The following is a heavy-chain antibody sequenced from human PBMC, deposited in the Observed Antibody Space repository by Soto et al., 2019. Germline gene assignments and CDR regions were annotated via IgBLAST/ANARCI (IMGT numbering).Heavy chain of an antibody. D-gene: IGHD6-13*01. J-gene: IGHJ5*02. V-gene: IGHV1-3*01. CDR2: INAANGDT. CDR3: VRRHVSATGIDWFDP. Sequence: ASVKVSCKASGYTFTIYGIHWVLQAPVQRLEWMGWINAANGDTKYSPKFQGRVTITRDTSASTAYMELSSLRSEDTAVYYCVRRHVSATGIDWFDPWGQGTLVTVPS. CDR1: GYTFTIYG.